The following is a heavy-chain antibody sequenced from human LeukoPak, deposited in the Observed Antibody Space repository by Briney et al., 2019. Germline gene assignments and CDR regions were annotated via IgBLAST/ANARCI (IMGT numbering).Heavy chain of an antibody. CDR2: IIPIFGTA. J-gene: IGHJ4*02. Sequence: ASVKVSCKASGGTFSSYAISWVRQAPGQGLEWMGGIIPIFGTANYAQKFQGRVTITADESTSTAYMELSSLRSDDTAVYYCARGTYYYGSGSYYPSDYWGQGTLVTVSS. D-gene: IGHD3-10*01. V-gene: IGHV1-69*13. CDR3: ARGTYYYGSGSYYPSDY. CDR1: GGTFSSYA.